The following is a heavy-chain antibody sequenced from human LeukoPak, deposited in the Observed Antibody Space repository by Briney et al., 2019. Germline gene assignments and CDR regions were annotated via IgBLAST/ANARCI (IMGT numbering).Heavy chain of an antibody. J-gene: IGHJ4*02. CDR2: INPNSGGT. D-gene: IGHD3-3*01. CDR3: ASTFYYDFWSGYYTPRFDY. Sequence: ASVKVSCKASGYTFTGYYMHWVRQAPGQGVEWMGWINPNSGGTNYAQKFQGRVTMTRDTSISTAYMELSRLRSDDTAVYYCASTFYYDFWSGYYTPRFDYWGQGTLVTVSS. CDR1: GYTFTGYY. V-gene: IGHV1-2*02.